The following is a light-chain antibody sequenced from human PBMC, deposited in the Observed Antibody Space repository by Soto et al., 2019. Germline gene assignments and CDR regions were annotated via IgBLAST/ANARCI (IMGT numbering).Light chain of an antibody. CDR1: QSISSY. CDR3: QQSYSTPQT. V-gene: IGKV1-39*01. J-gene: IGKJ1*01. CDR2: AAS. Sequence: DIQMSQCPSSLSASVGDRLTITFGAKQSISSYLKWYQQKPGKAPKLLIYAASSLQSGVPSRFSGSGSGTDFTLTISSLQPEDFATYYCQQSYSTPQTFGQGTKVDIK.